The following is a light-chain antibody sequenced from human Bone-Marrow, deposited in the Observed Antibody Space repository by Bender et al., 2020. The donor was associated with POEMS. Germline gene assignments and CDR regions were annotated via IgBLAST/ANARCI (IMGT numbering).Light chain of an antibody. CDR2: DVN. CDR1: TRDVGDYNQ. V-gene: IGLV2-14*03. Sequence: QSALAQPASVSGSPGQSITISCTATTRDVGDYNQVSWYQQLPGKAPKVIIYDVNNRPSGVSNRFSGSKSGNTASLTISGLQAEDEADYYCCSYAGRSAFYVFGTGTKVTVL. CDR3: CSYAGRSAFYV. J-gene: IGLJ1*01.